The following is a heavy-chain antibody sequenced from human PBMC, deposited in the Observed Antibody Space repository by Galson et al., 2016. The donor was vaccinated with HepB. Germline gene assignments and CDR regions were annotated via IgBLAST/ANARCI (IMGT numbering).Heavy chain of an antibody. J-gene: IGHJ6*02. D-gene: IGHD2-2*01. Sequence: SLRLSCAASGFTFSSYALHWVRQAPGKGLEWMAVISYDGTNKQYADSVKGRFTISRDNSKKTMFLQLNSLSAGDTAVYYCARGKSLWTMPWNYGMDVWGQATTVTVSS. CDR2: ISYDGTNK. CDR3: ARGKSLWTMPWNYGMDV. CDR1: GFTFSSYA. V-gene: IGHV3-30-3*01.